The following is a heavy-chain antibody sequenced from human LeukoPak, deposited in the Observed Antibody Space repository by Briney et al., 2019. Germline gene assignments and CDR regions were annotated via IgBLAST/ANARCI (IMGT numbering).Heavy chain of an antibody. V-gene: IGHV3-53*01. J-gene: IGHJ6*03. CDR3: ARLGNYYYYYMDV. Sequence: GGSLRLSCTVSGFTFSSNSMSWVRQAPGKGLEWVSFIYSDNTHYSYSVKGRVTISIDNSKTTLYLQMNSLRAEDTAVYYCARLGNYYYYYMDVWGKGTPVTVSS. CDR2: IYSDNT. CDR1: GFTFSSNS.